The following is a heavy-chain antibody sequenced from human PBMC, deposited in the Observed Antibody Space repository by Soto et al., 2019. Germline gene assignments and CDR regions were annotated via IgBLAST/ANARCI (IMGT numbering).Heavy chain of an antibody. CDR3: ARRWGDYFDY. V-gene: IGHV4-59*08. CDR2: IYYSGST. D-gene: IGHD3-16*01. J-gene: IGHJ4*02. CDR1: GGSISSYY. Sequence: ETLSLTCTVSGGSISSYYWSWIRQPPGKGLEWIAYIYYSGSTSYNPSLKSRVTISVDTSKNQFSLKLSSVTAADTAVYYCARRWGDYFDYWGQGTLVTVSS.